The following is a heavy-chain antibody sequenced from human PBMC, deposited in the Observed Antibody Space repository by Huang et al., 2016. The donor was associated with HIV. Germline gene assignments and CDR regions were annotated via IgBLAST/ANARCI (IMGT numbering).Heavy chain of an antibody. CDR1: GFIFSSYA. CDR3: VRGGGYSYGYGGYFDL. CDR2: INSGSSSAI. Sequence: EVQVVESGGGLVQPGGSLRLSCVASGFIFSSYAMNWVRQAPGKGLQWVSYINSGSSSAIYYADSVKCRFTISRDNAKNSLYLQMNSLRDEDTAVYYCVRGGGYSYGYGGYFDLWGRGTLVTVSS. J-gene: IGHJ2*01. D-gene: IGHD3-16*01. V-gene: IGHV3-48*02.